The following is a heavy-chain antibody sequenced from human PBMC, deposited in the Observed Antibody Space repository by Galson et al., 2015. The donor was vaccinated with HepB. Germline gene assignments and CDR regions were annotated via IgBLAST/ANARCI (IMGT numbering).Heavy chain of an antibody. CDR2: INPNSGGT. CDR3: ARVNYDFWSGPQANWFDP. V-gene: IGHV1-2*06. D-gene: IGHD3-3*01. Sequence: SVKVSCKASGYTFTGYYMHWVRQAPGQGLEWMGRINPNSGGTNYAQKFQGRVTVTRDTSISTAYMELSRLSSDDTAVYYCARVNYDFWSGPQANWFDPWGQGTLVTVSS. J-gene: IGHJ5*02. CDR1: GYTFTGYY.